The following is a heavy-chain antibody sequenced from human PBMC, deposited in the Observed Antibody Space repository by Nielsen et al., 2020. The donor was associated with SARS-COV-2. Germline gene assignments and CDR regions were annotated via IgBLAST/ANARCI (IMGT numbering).Heavy chain of an antibody. D-gene: IGHD2-8*01. CDR1: GYTFTSYY. V-gene: IGHV1-46*01. Sequence: ASVKVSCKASGYTFTSYYMHWVRQAPGQGLEWMGIINPSGGSTSYAQKFQGRVTMTRDTSTSTAYMELRSLRSDDTAVYYCARDPWLPGVCSDYWGQGTLVTVSS. CDR2: INPSGGST. CDR3: ARDPWLPGVCSDY. J-gene: IGHJ4*02.